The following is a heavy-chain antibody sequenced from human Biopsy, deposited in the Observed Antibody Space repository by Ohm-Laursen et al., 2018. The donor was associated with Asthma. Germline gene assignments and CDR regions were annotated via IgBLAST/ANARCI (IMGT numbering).Heavy chain of an antibody. V-gene: IGHV3-23*01. CDR1: GFTFSSYA. CDR2: ISGSGGST. CDR3: AKAREDIVVVVAVSDS. D-gene: IGHD2-15*01. Sequence: SLRLSCSASGFTFSSYAMSWVRQPPGKGLEWVSTISGSGGSTYYADSVRGRFTISRDNSKNTLHLQMNSLRAKDTAVYYCAKAREDIVVVVAVSDSWGQGTLVTVSS. J-gene: IGHJ4*02.